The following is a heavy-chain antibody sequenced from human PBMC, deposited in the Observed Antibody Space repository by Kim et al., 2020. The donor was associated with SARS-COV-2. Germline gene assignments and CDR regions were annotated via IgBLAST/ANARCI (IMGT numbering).Heavy chain of an antibody. J-gene: IGHJ4*02. CDR3: AKGTDGWELLDYFDY. Sequence: DSVKGRFTISRDNYKNTLYLQMNSLRAEDTAVYYCAKGTDGWELLDYFDYWGQGTLVTVSS. V-gene: IGHV3-30*02. D-gene: IGHD1-26*01.